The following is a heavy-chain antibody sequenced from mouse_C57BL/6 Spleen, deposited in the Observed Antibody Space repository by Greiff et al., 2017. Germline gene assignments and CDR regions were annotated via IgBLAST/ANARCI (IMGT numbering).Heavy chain of an antibody. CDR2: IYPGDGDT. J-gene: IGHJ2*01. V-gene: IGHV1-80*01. Sequence: VKLMESGAELVKPGASVKISCKASGYAFSSYWMNWVKQRPGKGLEWIGQIYPGDGDTNYNGKFKGKATLTADKSSSTGYMQLSSLTSDDSAVYFCARGDDGYLDYWVQGTTLTVSS. CDR3: ARGDDGYLDY. CDR1: GYAFSSYW. D-gene: IGHD2-3*01.